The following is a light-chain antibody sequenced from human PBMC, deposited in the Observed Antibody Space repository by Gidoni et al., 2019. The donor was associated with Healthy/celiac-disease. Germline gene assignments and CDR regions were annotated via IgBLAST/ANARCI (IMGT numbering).Light chain of an antibody. Sequence: EFVLTQSPGTLSLSPGERATLSCRASPSVSSSYLAWYQQKPGQAPRLLIYGASSRATGIPDRFSGSGSGTDFTLTISRLEPEDFAVYYCQQYGSSRLTFGGXTKVEIK. J-gene: IGKJ4*01. V-gene: IGKV3-20*01. CDR2: GAS. CDR3: QQYGSSRLT. CDR1: PSVSSSY.